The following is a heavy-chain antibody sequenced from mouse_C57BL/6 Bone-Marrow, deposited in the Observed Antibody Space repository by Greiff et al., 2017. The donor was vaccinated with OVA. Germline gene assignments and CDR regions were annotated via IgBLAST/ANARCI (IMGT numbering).Heavy chain of an antibody. CDR1: GYTFTSYW. CDR2: IHPSDSDT. CDR3: ATPSNDNNSHEV. Sequence: QVQLQQSGAELVKPGASVKVSCKASGYTFTSYWMHWVKQRPGQGLEWIGRIHPSDSDTNYNQKFKGKATLTVDKSSSTAYMQLSSLTSENSAVYYSATPSNDNNSHEVWGTGTTVTVSS. J-gene: IGHJ1*03. D-gene: IGHD2-5*01. V-gene: IGHV1-74*01.